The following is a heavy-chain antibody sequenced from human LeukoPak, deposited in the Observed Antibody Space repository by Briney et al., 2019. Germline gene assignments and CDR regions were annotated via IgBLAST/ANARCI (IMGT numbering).Heavy chain of an antibody. CDR3: AKNRDSSDYPRDFDY. V-gene: IGHV3-30*02. J-gene: IGHJ4*02. CDR2: IRHDGSYQ. Sequence: SGGSLRLSCAAFGFTFSSYGMHWVRQTPGKGLEWVAFIRHDGSYQQYADFVKGRFTVSRDNSKDMVYLQMNSLRTEDTAVYYCAKNRDSSDYPRDFDYWGQGTLVTASS. D-gene: IGHD3-22*01. CDR1: GFTFSSYG.